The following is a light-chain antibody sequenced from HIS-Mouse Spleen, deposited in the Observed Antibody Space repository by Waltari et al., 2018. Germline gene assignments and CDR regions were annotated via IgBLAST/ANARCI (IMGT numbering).Light chain of an antibody. V-gene: IGLV2-8*01. J-gene: IGLJ1*01. CDR3: SSYAGSNNSLYV. CDR2: EVS. Sequence: QSALTQPPSASGSPGQSVTISCNGTSSDVGGYNYVSWYQQHPGKAPKLMIYEVSKRPSGVPDRFSGSKSGNTASLTVSGLQAEDEADYYCSSYAGSNNSLYVFGTGTKVTVL. CDR1: SSDVGGYNY.